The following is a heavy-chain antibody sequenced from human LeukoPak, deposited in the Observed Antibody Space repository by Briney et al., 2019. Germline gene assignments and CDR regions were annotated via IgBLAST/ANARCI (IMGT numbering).Heavy chain of an antibody. CDR1: GYSISSGYY. Sequence: PSETLSLTCTVSGYSISSGYYWGWIRQPPGKGLEGIGSIYHSGSTYYNPSLKSRVTISVDTSKNQFSLKLSSVTAADTAVYYCEGSGYYYDSSGYSPFDYWGQGTLVTVSS. J-gene: IGHJ4*02. CDR3: EGSGYYYDSSGYSPFDY. D-gene: IGHD3-22*01. V-gene: IGHV4-38-2*02. CDR2: IYHSGST.